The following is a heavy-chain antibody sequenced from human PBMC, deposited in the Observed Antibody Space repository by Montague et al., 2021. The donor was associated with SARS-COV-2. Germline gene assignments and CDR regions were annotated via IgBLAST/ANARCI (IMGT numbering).Heavy chain of an antibody. CDR2: IYYSGST. CDR3: ARSRENYNILTGYPYYFDY. CDR1: GGSISRYY. V-gene: IGHV4-59*01. J-gene: IGHJ4*02. D-gene: IGHD3-9*01. Sequence: SETLSPTCTVSGGSISRYYWNWIRQPPGKGLEWIAYIYYSGSTNYNPSLKSRVTISVDTSKNQFSLKLCSVTAADTAVYYCARSRENYNILTGYPYYFDYWGQGTLVTVSS.